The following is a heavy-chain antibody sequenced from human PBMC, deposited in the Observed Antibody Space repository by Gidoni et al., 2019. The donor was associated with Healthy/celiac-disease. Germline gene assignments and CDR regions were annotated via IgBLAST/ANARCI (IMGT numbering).Heavy chain of an antibody. CDR1: AFTFSSYE. D-gene: IGHD3-22*01. CDR3: ASGHTYYYDSRGY. J-gene: IGHJ4*02. V-gene: IGHV3-48*03. CDR2: ISSSGSTI. Sequence: HLVGSGGGLVQPVGSLRLPCAASAFTFSSYEMNWVRQAQGKGSEWGSYISSSGSTIYYADSVKGRVTISRDNAKNSLYLKMNSLRAEDTAVYYWASGHTYYYDSRGYWGQGTLVTGSS.